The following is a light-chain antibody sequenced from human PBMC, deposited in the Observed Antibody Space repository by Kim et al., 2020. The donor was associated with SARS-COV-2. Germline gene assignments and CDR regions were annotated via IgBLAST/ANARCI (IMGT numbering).Light chain of an antibody. V-gene: IGKV3-11*01. CDR3: QQRSNWPPGYT. Sequence: SPGERATRSCRASQSVSSYLAWYQQNPGQAPRLLIYDASNRATGIPARFSGSGSGTDFTLTISSLEPEDFAVYYCQQRSNWPPGYTFGQGTKLEI. J-gene: IGKJ2*01. CDR2: DAS. CDR1: QSVSSY.